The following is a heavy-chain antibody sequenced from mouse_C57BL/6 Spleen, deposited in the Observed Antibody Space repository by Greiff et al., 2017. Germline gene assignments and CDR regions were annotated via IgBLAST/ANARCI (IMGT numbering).Heavy chain of an antibody. Sequence: QVHVKQSGPELVKPGASVKISCKASGYAFSSSWMNWVKQRPGKGLEWIGMIHPNSGSTNYNEKFKSKATLTVDKSSSTAYMQLSSLTSEDSAVYYCARDAMDYWGQGTSVTVSS. V-gene: IGHV1-64*01. CDR2: IHPNSGST. CDR3: ARDAMDY. J-gene: IGHJ4*01. CDR1: GYAFSSSW.